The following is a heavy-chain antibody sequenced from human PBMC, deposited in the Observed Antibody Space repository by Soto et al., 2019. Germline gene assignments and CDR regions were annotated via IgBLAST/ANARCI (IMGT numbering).Heavy chain of an antibody. CDR1: GGTFNTFA. V-gene: IGHV1-69*06. CDR2: IIPIFGPA. Sequence: SVKVSCKASGGTFNTFAISWVRQAPGQGLEWMGGIIPIFGPANYAEKFQGRVTITADKSTSTAYLELTSLTSEDTAVYYCARAAKRYFDYWGQGTLVTVSS. CDR3: ARAAKRYFDY. J-gene: IGHJ4*02.